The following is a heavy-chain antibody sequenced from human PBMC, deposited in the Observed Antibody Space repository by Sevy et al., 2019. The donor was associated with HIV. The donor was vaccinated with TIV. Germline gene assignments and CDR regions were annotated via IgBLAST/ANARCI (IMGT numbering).Heavy chain of an antibody. CDR1: GFTFSSYS. V-gene: IGHV3-21*01. CDR2: ISSSSSYI. Sequence: GESLKISCAASGFTFSSYSMNWVRQAPGKGLEWVSSISSSSSYIYYADSVKGRFTISRDNAKNSLYLQMNSLRAEDTAVYYCARASSPICSGGSCSVRGNWFDPWGQGTLVTVSS. CDR3: ARASSPICSGGSCSVRGNWFDP. D-gene: IGHD2-15*01. J-gene: IGHJ5*02.